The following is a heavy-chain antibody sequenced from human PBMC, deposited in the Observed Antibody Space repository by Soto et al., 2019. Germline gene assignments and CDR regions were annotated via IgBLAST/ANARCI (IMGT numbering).Heavy chain of an antibody. CDR2: IYYSGRT. CDR1: GGSVRSSSDY. D-gene: IGHD6-13*01. CDR3: ARHEGGTAAARRLDY. Sequence: SETLSLTCTVSGGSVRSSSDYWGWIRKTPGKGLEWIASIYYSGRTHNNPALKSRVTMSIDTYTNQFSLKMNSVTAADTAVYYCARHEGGTAAARRLDYWGQGTLVTVSS. V-gene: IGHV4-39*01. J-gene: IGHJ4*02.